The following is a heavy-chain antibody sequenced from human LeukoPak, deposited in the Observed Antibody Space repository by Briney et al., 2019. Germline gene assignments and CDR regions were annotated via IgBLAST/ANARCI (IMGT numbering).Heavy chain of an antibody. CDR3: ARLTADDYYYYMDV. J-gene: IGHJ6*03. CDR1: GGSISGYY. D-gene: IGHD3-9*01. Sequence: SETLSLTCTVSGGSISGYYWSWFRQPPGKGLEWFAYIYSSGTTTYTPSLESRVTISVDTSTNQFSLKLNSVTAADTAVYYCARLTADDYYYYMDVWGKGTTVTISS. CDR2: IYSSGTT. V-gene: IGHV4-59*01.